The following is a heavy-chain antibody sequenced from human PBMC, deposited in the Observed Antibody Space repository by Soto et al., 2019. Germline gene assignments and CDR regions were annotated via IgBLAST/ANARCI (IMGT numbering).Heavy chain of an antibody. Sequence: QVQLVQSGAEVKKPGASVKVSCKASGYTFTGYYMHWVRQAPGQGLEWMGWINPNSGGTNYAQKFQGRVNMTRDTSISTAYMELSRLRSDDTAVYYCARVGSYSSGSRWDYYYGMDVWGQGTTVTVSS. D-gene: IGHD6-19*01. CDR3: ARVGSYSSGSRWDYYYGMDV. CDR1: GYTFTGYY. V-gene: IGHV1-2*02. CDR2: INPNSGGT. J-gene: IGHJ6*02.